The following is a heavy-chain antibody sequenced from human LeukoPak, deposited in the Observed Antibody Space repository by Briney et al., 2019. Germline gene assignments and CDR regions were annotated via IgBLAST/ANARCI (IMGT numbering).Heavy chain of an antibody. V-gene: IGHV3-23*01. CDR1: GFTLNGYG. CDR2: VSLSDNI. Sequence: GGSLRLSCAASGFTLNGYGMTWVRQAPGKGLEWVSLVSLSDNIFYADSVKGRFTISRDNSKSTVHLQMDSLRVDDTAVYYCAKVATPNTLDALDIWGQGTLVTVSS. CDR3: AKVATPNTLDALDI. D-gene: IGHD1/OR15-1a*01. J-gene: IGHJ3*02.